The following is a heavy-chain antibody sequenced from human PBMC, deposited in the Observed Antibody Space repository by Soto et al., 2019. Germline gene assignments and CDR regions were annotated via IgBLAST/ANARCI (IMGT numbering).Heavy chain of an antibody. V-gene: IGHV4-34*01. CDR1: GGSFSGYY. CDR3: ARMSRGDY. CDR2: INHSGST. J-gene: IGHJ4*02. Sequence: QVQLQQWGAGLLKPSETLSLTCAVYGGSFSGYYWSWIRQPPGKGLEWIGEINHSGSTNYNPSLKSRVTISVDTSKNQFSLKLSSVTAADTAVYYCARMSRGDYWGQGTLVTVSS.